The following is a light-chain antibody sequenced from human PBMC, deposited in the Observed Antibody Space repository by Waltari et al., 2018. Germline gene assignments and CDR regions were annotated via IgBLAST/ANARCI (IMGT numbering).Light chain of an antibody. CDR2: DVN. J-gene: IGLJ2*01. V-gene: IGLV2-14*03. CDR1: SRHSGGYEY. Sequence: SALTQPDSVSGSPGQSITISCSGISRHSGGYEYVPWYQQHPGKAPKVIIYDVNNRPSGVSNRFSGSKSGSSASLTISGLQAEDEADYYCSSFTSSTTGIFGGGTKVTVL. CDR3: SSFTSSTTGI.